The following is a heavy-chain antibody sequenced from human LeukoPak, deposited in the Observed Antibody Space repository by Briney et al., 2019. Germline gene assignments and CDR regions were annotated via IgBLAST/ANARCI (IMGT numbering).Heavy chain of an antibody. CDR3: AELGITMIGGV. Sequence: GGSLRLSCAASGFTFSSYVMNWVRQAPGKGLEWVSYISSSGSTIYYADSVKGRFTISRDNAKNSLYLQMNSLRAEDTAVYYCAELGITMIGGVWGKGTTVTISS. J-gene: IGHJ6*04. CDR1: GFTFSSYV. CDR2: ISSSGSTI. D-gene: IGHD3-10*02. V-gene: IGHV3-48*03.